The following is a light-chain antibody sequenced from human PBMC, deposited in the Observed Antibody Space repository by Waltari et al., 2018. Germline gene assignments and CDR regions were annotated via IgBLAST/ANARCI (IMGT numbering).Light chain of an antibody. CDR1: MLGDKY. J-gene: IGLJ3*02. CDR3: QAWDSNVAV. Sequence: SFELIQPPSESVSPGQTASVRCPGEMLGDKYVYWYKQKPGQSPRLVRFQDNKRPSGIPGRFSGSNSGNTATLTISETQAIDEADYYCQAWDSNVAVFGRGTKVTVL. CDR2: QDN. V-gene: IGLV3-1*01.